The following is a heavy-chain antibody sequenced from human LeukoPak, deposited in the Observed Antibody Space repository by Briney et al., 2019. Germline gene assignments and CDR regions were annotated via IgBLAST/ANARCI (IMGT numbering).Heavy chain of an antibody. CDR2: ISSSSSYI. CDR3: ARVGPIVVVPAAIDYYYYYMDV. D-gene: IGHD2-2*01. Sequence: GGSLRLSCAASGFTFSSYSMNWVRQAPGKGLEWVSSISSSSSYIYYADSVKGRFTISRDNAKNSLYLQMNSLRAEDTAVYYCARVGPIVVVPAAIDYYYYYMDVWGQGTVVTVSS. J-gene: IGHJ6*03. V-gene: IGHV3-21*01. CDR1: GFTFSSYS.